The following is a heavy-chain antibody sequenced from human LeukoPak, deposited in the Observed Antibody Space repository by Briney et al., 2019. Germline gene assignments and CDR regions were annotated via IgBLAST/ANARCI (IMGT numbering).Heavy chain of an antibody. Sequence: GESLKISCKDSGYSFTTYWIGWVRQMPGKGLEWMAIIYPGDSHTRYSPSFQGQVTISADKSIGTAYLQWSSLKASDTAIYYCAGGPTVYGMDVWGQGTTVTVSS. CDR2: IYPGDSHT. CDR1: GYSFTTYW. CDR3: AGGPTVYGMDV. V-gene: IGHV5-51*01. J-gene: IGHJ6*02. D-gene: IGHD2-15*01.